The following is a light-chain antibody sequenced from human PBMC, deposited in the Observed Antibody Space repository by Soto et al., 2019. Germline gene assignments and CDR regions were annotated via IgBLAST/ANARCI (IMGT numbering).Light chain of an antibody. CDR3: QQYTNTNNPWM. J-gene: IGKJ1*01. Sequence: DIQVTQSPPTLSASVGDRATITCRASQTISTWMAWYQQKPGKAPKLLVYDASTLQSGVASRFSGSGSGTEFTLIISGLQPAVSATYYCQQYTNTNNPWMFGQGTKVEI. CDR2: DAS. CDR1: QTISTW. V-gene: IGKV1-5*01.